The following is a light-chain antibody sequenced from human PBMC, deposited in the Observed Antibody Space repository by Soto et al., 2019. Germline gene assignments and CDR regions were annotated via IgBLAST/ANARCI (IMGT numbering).Light chain of an antibody. Sequence: EIVMTQSPATLSVSPGERATLSCRPSQTVSVNLAWYQQKPGQAPRLLIYGASTRATGVPARFSGSGSGTEFTLTISSLQSEDFAVYYCQQYNDWPPFTFGPGTRVDIK. CDR1: QTVSVN. V-gene: IGKV3-15*01. J-gene: IGKJ3*01. CDR2: GAS. CDR3: QQYNDWPPFT.